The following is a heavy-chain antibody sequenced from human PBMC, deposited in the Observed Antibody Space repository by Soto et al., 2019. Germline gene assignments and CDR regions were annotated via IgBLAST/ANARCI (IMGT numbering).Heavy chain of an antibody. V-gene: IGHV2-5*01. J-gene: IGHJ5*01. CDR2: IYWHDEK. CDR3: AHRHPSAVGTDRYCFVS. CDR1: GFALSTRGVG. D-gene: IGHD6-13*01. Sequence: QITLKESGPTLVKPTQTLTLTCTCSGFALSTRGVGVGWIRQPPGKALEWLALIYWHDEKRYNPSLKSRLTITKDTSKNQVVLTMTNVDPVDTGTYYCAHRHPSAVGTDRYCFVSWGQGSLVTVSS.